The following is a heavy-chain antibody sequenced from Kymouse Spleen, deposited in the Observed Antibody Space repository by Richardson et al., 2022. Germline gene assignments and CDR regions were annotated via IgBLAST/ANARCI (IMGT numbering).Heavy chain of an antibody. CDR2: INHSGST. Sequence: QVQLQQWGAGLLKPSETLSLTCAVYGGSFSGYYWSWIRQPPGKGLEWIGEINHSGSTNYNPSLKSRVTISVDTSKNQFSLKLSSVTAADTAVYYCAGLYYDFWSGYYNYYYGMDVWGQGTTVTVSS. J-gene: IGHJ6*02. CDR1: GGSFSGYY. CDR3: AGLYYDFWSGYYNYYYGMDV. D-gene: IGHD3-3*01. V-gene: IGHV4-34*01.